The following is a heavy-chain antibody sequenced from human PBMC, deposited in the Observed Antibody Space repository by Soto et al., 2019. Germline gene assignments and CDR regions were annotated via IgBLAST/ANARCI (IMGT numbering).Heavy chain of an antibody. V-gene: IGHV4-34*01. CDR2: INHSGST. CDR1: RESFTRYY. CDR3: ERGVTDTAMADFDY. J-gene: IGHJ4*02. Sequence: PSETLSITRPVYRESFTRYYLSWIRQPTGKGLEWIGEINHSGSTNYNPSLKRRVTISVDTSKNQFSLKLRSVTAADTAVYYCERGVTDTAMADFDYWGQGTLVTVSS. D-gene: IGHD5-18*01.